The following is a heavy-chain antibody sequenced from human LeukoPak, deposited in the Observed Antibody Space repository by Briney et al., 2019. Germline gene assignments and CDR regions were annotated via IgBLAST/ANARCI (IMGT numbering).Heavy chain of an antibody. V-gene: IGHV3-30*02. D-gene: IGHD2-2*02. CDR1: GFTFSVYG. Sequence: PGGSLRLSCAPSGFTFSVYGMPWVRQAPGKGLEWVAFIQYDGSYKFYADSVQGRFSISRDNSKNTLFLQMNSLRPEDTALYYCAKTSDQLLYSKFDFWGQGTLVTVSS. J-gene: IGHJ4*02. CDR2: IQYDGSYK. CDR3: AKTSDQLLYSKFDF.